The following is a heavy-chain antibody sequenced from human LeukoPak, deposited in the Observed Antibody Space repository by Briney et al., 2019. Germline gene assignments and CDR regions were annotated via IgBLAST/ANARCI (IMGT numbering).Heavy chain of an antibody. J-gene: IGHJ6*03. CDR2: ISGSGGST. D-gene: IGHD1-26*01. Sequence: GGSLRLSCAASGFTFSSYAMSWVRQAPGKGLEWVSAISGSGGSTYYADSVKGRFTISRDNSKNTLYLQMNSLRAEDTAVYYCANGGHSGSYYSHYYYYMDVWGKGTTVTVSS. CDR1: GFTFSSYA. CDR3: ANGGHSGSYYSHYYYYMDV. V-gene: IGHV3-23*01.